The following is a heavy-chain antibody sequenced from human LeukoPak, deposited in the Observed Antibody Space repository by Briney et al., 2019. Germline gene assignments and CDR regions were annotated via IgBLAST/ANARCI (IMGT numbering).Heavy chain of an antibody. CDR2: INPNSGGT. D-gene: IGHD2-21*02. Sequence: AAVKVSCKASGYTFTDYYMHWVRQAPGQGHEWMGWINPNSGGTNYAQKFQGRVTMTWDTSIRTAYMELNRLRSDDTAVYYCERGDQPLLTDYWGQGTLVTVSS. V-gene: IGHV1-2*02. J-gene: IGHJ4*02. CDR3: ERGDQPLLTDY. CDR1: GYTFTDYY.